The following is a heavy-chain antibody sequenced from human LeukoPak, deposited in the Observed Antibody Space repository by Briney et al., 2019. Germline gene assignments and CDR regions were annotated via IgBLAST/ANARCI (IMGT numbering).Heavy chain of an antibody. CDR3: ARGLTGDSDY. CDR2: IYTSGST. D-gene: IGHD7-27*01. Sequence: SQTLSLTCTVSGGSISSGSYYWSWIRQPAGKGLEWIGRIYTSGSTNYNPSLKSRVTISVDTSKNQFSLKLSSVTAADTAVYYCARGLTGDSDYWGQGTLVTISS. CDR1: GGSISSGSYY. J-gene: IGHJ4*02. V-gene: IGHV4-61*02.